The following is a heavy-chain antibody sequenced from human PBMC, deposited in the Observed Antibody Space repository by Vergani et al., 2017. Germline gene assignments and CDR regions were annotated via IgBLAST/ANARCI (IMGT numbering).Heavy chain of an antibody. D-gene: IGHD2-15*01. CDR1: GYSFTSYW. CDR2: IYPGDSDT. J-gene: IGHJ6*02. V-gene: IGHV5-51*01. CDR3: ARHRGWGLVVVAATPWYYYYGMDV. Sequence: EVQLVQSGAEVKKPGESLKISCKGSGYSFTSYWIGWVRQMPGKGLEWMGIIYPGDSDTRYSPSFQGQVTISADTSISTAYLQWSSLKASDTAMYYCARHRGWGLVVVAATPWYYYYGMDVWGQGTTVTVSS.